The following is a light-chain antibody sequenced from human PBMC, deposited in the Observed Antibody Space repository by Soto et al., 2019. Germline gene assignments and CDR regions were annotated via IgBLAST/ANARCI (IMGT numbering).Light chain of an antibody. Sequence: EIQLTPVPSIPLKKERDRVTITFRDSQSISSWLAWHQQKPGKAPRLLIYKASNLESGVPSRFSGSGSGTEFTLTITSLQPDDSATYYCQQYNDNWTFGQGTKV. CDR3: QQYNDNWT. CDR2: KAS. V-gene: IGKV1-5*03. J-gene: IGKJ1*01. CDR1: QSISSW.